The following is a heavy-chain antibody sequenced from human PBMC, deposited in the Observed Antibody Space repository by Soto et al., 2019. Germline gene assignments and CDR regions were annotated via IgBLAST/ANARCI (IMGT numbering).Heavy chain of an antibody. CDR3: AKDPSPYNWNSNWFDP. CDR1: GFTFSSYA. V-gene: IGHV3-23*01. D-gene: IGHD1-7*01. CDR2: ISGSGGST. J-gene: IGHJ5*02. Sequence: PGGSLRLSCXASGFTFSSYAMSWVRQAPGKGLEWVSAISGSGGSTYYADSVKGRFTISRDNSKNTLYLQMNSLRAEDTAVYYCAKDPSPYNWNSNWFDPWGQGTLVTV.